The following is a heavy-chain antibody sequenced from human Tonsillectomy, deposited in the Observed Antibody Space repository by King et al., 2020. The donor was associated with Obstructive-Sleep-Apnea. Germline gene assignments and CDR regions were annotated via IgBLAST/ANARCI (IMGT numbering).Heavy chain of an antibody. J-gene: IGHJ4*02. CDR3: AGDGALRITAFGDY. CDR2: ISSSSSYI. Sequence: VQLVESGGGLVKPGGSLRLSCAASGFTFSSYSMNWVRQAPGKGLEWVSSISSSSSYIYYADSVKGRFTISRDNAKNSLYLQMNSLRAEDTAVYYCAGDGALRITAFGDYWGQGTLVTVSS. CDR1: GFTFSSYS. V-gene: IGHV3-21*01. D-gene: IGHD2/OR15-2a*01.